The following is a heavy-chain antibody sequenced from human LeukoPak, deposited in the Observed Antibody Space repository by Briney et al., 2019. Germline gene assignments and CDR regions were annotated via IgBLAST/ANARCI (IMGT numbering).Heavy chain of an antibody. CDR3: ARRRGDYGEGEFNF. V-gene: IGHV4-4*09. Sequence: ASETLSLTCIVSGGSMSGYYWTWIRQPPGKGPEWIGYIHSSGSTTYNPSLQSRVTLSIDTSRNQFSLSLSSATAADTAFYYCARRRGDYGEGEFNFWGQGISVTVSS. CDR1: GGSMSGYY. J-gene: IGHJ4*02. D-gene: IGHD4-17*01. CDR2: IHSSGST.